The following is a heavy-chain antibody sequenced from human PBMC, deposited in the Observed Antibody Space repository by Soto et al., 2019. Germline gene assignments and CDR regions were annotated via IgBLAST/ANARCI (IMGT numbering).Heavy chain of an antibody. Sequence: SEPLSLTYTVSGGSISSSSYYWGWIRQPPGKGLEWIGSIYYSGSTYYNPSLKSRVTISVDTSKNQFSLKLSSVTAADTAVYYCARRGMDYYYYYGMDVWGQGTTVTVAS. CDR1: GGSISSSSYY. J-gene: IGHJ6*02. CDR3: ARRGMDYYYYYGMDV. D-gene: IGHD6-13*01. CDR2: IYYSGST. V-gene: IGHV4-39*01.